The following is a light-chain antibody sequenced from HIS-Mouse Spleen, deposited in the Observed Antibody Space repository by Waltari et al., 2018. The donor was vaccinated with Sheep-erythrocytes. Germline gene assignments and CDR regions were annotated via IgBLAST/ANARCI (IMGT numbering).Light chain of an antibody. J-gene: IGLJ3*02. CDR3: YSTDSSGNHWV. CDR1: ALPKKY. V-gene: IGLV3-10*01. Sequence: SYELTHPPSVSVSPGQTARITCSGDALPKKYSYWYQQKLGQAPVMVIYEDSKRPPGIPVRFSGSSSGTMATLTISGAQVEDDADYYCYSTDSSGNHWVFGGGTKLTVL. CDR2: EDS.